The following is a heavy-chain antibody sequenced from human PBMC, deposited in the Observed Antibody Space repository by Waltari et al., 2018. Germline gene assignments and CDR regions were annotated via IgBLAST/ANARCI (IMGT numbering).Heavy chain of an antibody. V-gene: IGHV4-59*01. Sequence: QVQLQESGPGLVKPSETLSLTCSVSGGSISAYYWSWIRQPPGKGLEWIGYMHNRGESNYNPPLESRVTMSLDTSKNQVSLKVNSVTAADTAVYYCARQPPATAAFDIWGQGTMVTVSS. J-gene: IGHJ3*02. CDR3: ARQPPATAAFDI. CDR2: MHNRGES. CDR1: GGSISAYY. D-gene: IGHD2-15*01.